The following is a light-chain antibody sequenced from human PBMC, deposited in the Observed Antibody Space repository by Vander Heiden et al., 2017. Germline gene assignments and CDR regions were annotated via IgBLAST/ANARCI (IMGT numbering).Light chain of an antibody. J-gene: IGLJ3*02. CDR2: TNR. CDR3: QSYDNSLRGWV. V-gene: IGLV1-40*01. Sequence: QSVLTQLPPVSVAPGHSVTIPRTRSSSNIGSGHDVLWYQQLPGTAPKLLMYTNRNRPSGVPARFSCSTSGASASLAITALQAEDEADYYCQSYDNSLRGWVFGGGTKLTVL. CDR1: SSNIGSGHD.